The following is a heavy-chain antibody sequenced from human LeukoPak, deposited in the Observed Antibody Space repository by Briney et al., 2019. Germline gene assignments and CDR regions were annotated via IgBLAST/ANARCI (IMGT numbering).Heavy chain of an antibody. Sequence: GGSLRLSCAASGFTFSNYAMSWVRQAPGKGLEWVSGITNSGGSTYYAGSVKGRFTISRDNSKNTLYLQMNSLRVEDTAVYYCAELERRLHYAFDIWGQGTMVTVSS. CDR2: ITNSGGST. CDR1: GFTFSNYA. J-gene: IGHJ3*02. CDR3: AELERRLHYAFDI. V-gene: IGHV3-23*01. D-gene: IGHD1-1*01.